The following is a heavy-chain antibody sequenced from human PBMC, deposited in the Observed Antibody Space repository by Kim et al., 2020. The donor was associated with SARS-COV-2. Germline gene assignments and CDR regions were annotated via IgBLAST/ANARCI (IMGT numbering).Heavy chain of an antibody. D-gene: IGHD3-10*01. CDR3: TRDLHYYNSCNYYDVFDL. Sequence: GGSLRLSCAGSGFSFSPYWMFWVRQAPGKGLVWVANINQDERKKYYVDSVKDRFTISRDNAKNSLYLQMNSLRAEDTAMYYCTRDLHYYNSCNYYDVFDLWGQGTMVTVSS. CDR1: GFSFSPYW. CDR2: INQDERKK. J-gene: IGHJ3*01. V-gene: IGHV3-7*01.